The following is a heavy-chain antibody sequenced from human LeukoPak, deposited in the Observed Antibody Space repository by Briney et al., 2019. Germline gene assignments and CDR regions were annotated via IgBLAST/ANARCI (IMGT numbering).Heavy chain of an antibody. D-gene: IGHD6-19*01. Sequence: GASVKVSCKASGYTFTSYGISWVRQAPGQGLEWMGWISAYNGNTNYAQKLQGRVTMTTDTSTSTAYMELSSLRSEDTAVYYCARASYSSGWYSGYWFDPWGQGTLVTVSS. CDR3: ARASYSSGWYSGYWFDP. J-gene: IGHJ5*02. CDR2: ISAYNGNT. CDR1: GYTFTSYG. V-gene: IGHV1-18*01.